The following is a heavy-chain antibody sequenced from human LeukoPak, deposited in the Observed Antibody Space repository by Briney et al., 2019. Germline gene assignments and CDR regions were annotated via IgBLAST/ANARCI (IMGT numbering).Heavy chain of an antibody. J-gene: IGHJ2*01. Sequence: SETLSLTCTASGGSLSSSSTSYWSWIRQPPGKGLEWIGSMNYGGSSHYNPSLKSRVTISVDTSKKQFSLRLNSVTAADTAVYYCARIWPDLWGRGTLVTVSS. CDR3: ARIWPDL. CDR1: GGSLSSSSTSY. D-gene: IGHD3-10*01. V-gene: IGHV4-39*07. CDR2: MNYGGSS.